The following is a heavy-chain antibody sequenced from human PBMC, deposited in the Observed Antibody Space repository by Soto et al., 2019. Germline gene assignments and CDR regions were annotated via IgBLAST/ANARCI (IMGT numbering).Heavy chain of an antibody. CDR2: ISYDGSNK. J-gene: IGHJ4*02. Sequence: GGSLRLSCAASGFTFSSYGMHWVRQAPGKGLEWVAVISYDGSNKYYADSVKGRFTISRDNSKNTLYLQMNSLRAEDTAVYYCAKDPPYYDFWSGYYTGIGDFDYWGQGTLVTVSS. V-gene: IGHV3-30*18. D-gene: IGHD3-3*01. CDR1: GFTFSSYG. CDR3: AKDPPYYDFWSGYYTGIGDFDY.